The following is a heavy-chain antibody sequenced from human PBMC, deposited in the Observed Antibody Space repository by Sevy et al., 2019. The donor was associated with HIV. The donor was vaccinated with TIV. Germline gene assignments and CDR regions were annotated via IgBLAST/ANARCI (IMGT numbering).Heavy chain of an antibody. CDR1: GSTLTRLS. CDR3: ATTKDYYDNSGDPFDY. J-gene: IGHJ4*02. D-gene: IGHD3-22*01. V-gene: IGHV1-24*01. CDR2: LDHEDGKT. Sequence: ASVKVSCKVSGSTLTRLSMNWVRQPPGKGLEGMEGLDHEDGKTVYAQKFQGRATMPDDTSTDTAYMGLSSLRSEDTAVYYCATTKDYYDNSGDPFDYWGQGTLVTVSS.